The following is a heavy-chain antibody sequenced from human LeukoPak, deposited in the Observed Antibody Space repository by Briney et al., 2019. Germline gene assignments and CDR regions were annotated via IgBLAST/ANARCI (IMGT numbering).Heavy chain of an antibody. D-gene: IGHD4-11*01. V-gene: IGHV3-30*04. CDR1: GFTFSSYA. CDR2: ISYDGSNK. J-gene: IGHJ4*02. CDR3: ARGNSNLDY. Sequence: GRSLRLSCAASGFTFSSYAMHWVRQAPGKGLEWVAVISYDGSNKYYADSVKGRFTISRDNAKNSLYLQMNSLRAEDTAVYYCARGNSNLDYWGQGTLVTVSS.